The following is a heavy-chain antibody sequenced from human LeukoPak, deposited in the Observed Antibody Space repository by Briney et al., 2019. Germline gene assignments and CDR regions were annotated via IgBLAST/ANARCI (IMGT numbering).Heavy chain of an antibody. V-gene: IGHV5-51*01. CDR2: IDPVDSDT. D-gene: IGHD2-2*02. J-gene: IGHJ5*02. CDR1: GYGFTSYW. Sequence: GEAPKTLCKGSGYGFTSYWIGWVRQMPGQGLEGMGIIDPVDSDTRHSPSFQGQVTISADKSIRTAYLQWSSLKASDTAMYYCARPYCFSTNCYTIDPWGQGTLVTVSS. CDR3: ARPYCFSTNCYTIDP.